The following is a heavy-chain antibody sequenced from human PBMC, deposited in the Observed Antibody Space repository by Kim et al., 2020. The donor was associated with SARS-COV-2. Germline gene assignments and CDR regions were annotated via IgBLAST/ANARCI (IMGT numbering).Heavy chain of an antibody. CDR1: GVSISNTSSY. CDR3: AHYTSGTMFDI. J-gene: IGHJ3*02. D-gene: IGHD3-3*01. Sequence: SETLSLTCTVSGVSISNTSSYWGWVRQPPGEGPEWIGTISYNGITKFYNPSLKSRATTSVDTSRNQLSLELSSVTAADTAVYFCAHYTSGTMFDIWGQGTMVTVFS. V-gene: IGHV4-39*01. CDR2: ISYNGIT.